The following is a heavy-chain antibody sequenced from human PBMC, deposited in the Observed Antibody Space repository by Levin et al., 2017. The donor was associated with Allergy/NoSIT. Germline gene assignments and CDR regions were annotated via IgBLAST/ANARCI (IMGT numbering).Heavy chain of an antibody. D-gene: IGHD3-3*01. Sequence: SETLSLTCSVSGGSISSDYWTWIRQPPGKGLEWIGSVYYSGSANYANYNPSLKSRVTISVDTSKNQFSLKLSSVTAADTAVYYWARDFSLDYWGQGTLVTVSS. CDR3: ARDFSLDY. CDR1: GGSISSDY. CDR2: VYYSGSANYA. V-gene: IGHV4-59*01. J-gene: IGHJ4*02.